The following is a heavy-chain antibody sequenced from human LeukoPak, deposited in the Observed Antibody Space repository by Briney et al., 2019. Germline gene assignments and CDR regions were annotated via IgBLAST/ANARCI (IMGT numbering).Heavy chain of an antibody. CDR2: ISHTT. CDR1: GFTFSNYG. V-gene: IGHV3-23*01. D-gene: IGHD2-2*01. Sequence: GGSLRLSCVASGFTFSNYGMSWVRQAPGKGLEWVSAISHTTYYADSVKGRFTISRDNSKSTVYLQMNSLRAEDTAVYYCTKGGQDCSPSSCYYDWGQGTLVTVSS. CDR3: TKGGQDCSPSSCYYD. J-gene: IGHJ4*02.